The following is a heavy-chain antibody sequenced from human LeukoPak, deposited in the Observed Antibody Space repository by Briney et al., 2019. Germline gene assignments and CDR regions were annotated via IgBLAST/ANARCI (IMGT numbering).Heavy chain of an antibody. Sequence: GSLRLSCTASGFSFSGHWMHWARQLPGKGLVWVSRISPTGSTTSYADSVEGRFTVSRDNAKNTLYLQVNNLRAEDTAVYYCARGPNSNWSGLDFWGQGTLLTVSS. CDR3: ARGPNSNWSGLDF. V-gene: IGHV3-74*01. CDR1: GFSFSGHW. CDR2: ISPTGSTT. D-gene: IGHD6-6*01. J-gene: IGHJ4*02.